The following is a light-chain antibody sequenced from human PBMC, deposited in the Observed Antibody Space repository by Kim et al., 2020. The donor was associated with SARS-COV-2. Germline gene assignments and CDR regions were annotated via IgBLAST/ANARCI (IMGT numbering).Light chain of an antibody. V-gene: IGLV1-44*01. CDR2: SNN. CDR3: AAWDDSLNGPV. J-gene: IGLJ2*01. Sequence: QSVLTQPPSASATPGQRVTISCSGSSSNIGSNTVNWYQQLPGTAPQLLIYSNNQRPSGVPDRFSSSKSGTSASLAIRGLQSEDEAEYYCAAWDDSLNGPVFGGGTQLTVL. CDR1: SSNIGSNT.